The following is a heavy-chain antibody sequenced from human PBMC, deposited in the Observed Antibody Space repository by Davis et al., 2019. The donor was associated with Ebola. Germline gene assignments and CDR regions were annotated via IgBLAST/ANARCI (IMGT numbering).Heavy chain of an antibody. CDR3: ASSPYYYYGMDV. CDR2: IDPSDSYT. V-gene: IGHV5-10-1*01. Sequence: AESLNISCTGSGYSFTSYWISWVRQMPGKGLEWMGRIDPSDSYTNYSPSFQGHVTISADKSISTAYLQWSSLKASDTAMYYCASSPYYYYGMDVWGQGTTVTVSS. CDR1: GYSFTSYW. J-gene: IGHJ6*02.